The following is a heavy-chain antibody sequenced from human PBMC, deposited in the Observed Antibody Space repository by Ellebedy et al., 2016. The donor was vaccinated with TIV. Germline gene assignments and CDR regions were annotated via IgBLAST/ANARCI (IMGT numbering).Heavy chain of an antibody. CDR1: GYTFTRYG. J-gene: IGHJ4*02. Sequence: ASVKVSXXASGYTFTRYGISWVRQAPGQGLEWMGWISAYNGNTKYAQKVQGRVTMTTDTSTSTAYMELRSLRSDDTAVYYCASGWPGNTVTYFDYWGQGTLVTVSS. D-gene: IGHD4-17*01. CDR3: ASGWPGNTVTYFDY. V-gene: IGHV1-18*01. CDR2: ISAYNGNT.